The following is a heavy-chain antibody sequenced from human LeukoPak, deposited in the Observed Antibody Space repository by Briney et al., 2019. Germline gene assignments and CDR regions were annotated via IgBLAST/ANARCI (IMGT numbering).Heavy chain of an antibody. J-gene: IGHJ4*02. Sequence: GGSLRLSCAASGFSFSSYGMSWVRQAPGKGLEWVSAISGGGSTYYADSVKGRFTISRDNSKNTLYLQMNSLRAEDTAVYYCAKDSFYDSSGYYVYWGQGTLVTVSS. CDR1: GFSFSSYG. D-gene: IGHD3-22*01. CDR3: AKDSFYDSSGYYVY. V-gene: IGHV3-23*01. CDR2: ISGGGST.